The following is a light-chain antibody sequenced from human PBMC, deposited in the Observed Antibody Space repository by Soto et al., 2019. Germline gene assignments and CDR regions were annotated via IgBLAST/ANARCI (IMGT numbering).Light chain of an antibody. CDR1: QSISSY. CDR2: AAS. Sequence: DLQMTQSPSSLSASVGDRVTITCRASQSISSYLNWYQQKPGKAPKLLIYAASSLQSGVPSRFSGIGSGKDFTLTISSLQPEDFATYYCQQSYSTPYTFGQGTKLEIK. CDR3: QQSYSTPYT. V-gene: IGKV1-39*01. J-gene: IGKJ2*01.